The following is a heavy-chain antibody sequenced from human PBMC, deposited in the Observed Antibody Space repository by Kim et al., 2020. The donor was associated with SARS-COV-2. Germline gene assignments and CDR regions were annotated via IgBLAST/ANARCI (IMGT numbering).Heavy chain of an antibody. CDR1: GYTFTNNA. Sequence: ASVKVSCKASGYTFTNNAISWVRQAPVQGLEWMGWINTDTGNPTYAQAFTRRFVFSVDTSVTTAYLQISSLEAEDTALYYCARVIWGNYRYTDSWGQGT. CDR2: INTDTGNP. V-gene: IGHV7-4-1*02. CDR3: ARVIWGNYRYTDS. D-gene: IGHD3-16*02. J-gene: IGHJ4*02.